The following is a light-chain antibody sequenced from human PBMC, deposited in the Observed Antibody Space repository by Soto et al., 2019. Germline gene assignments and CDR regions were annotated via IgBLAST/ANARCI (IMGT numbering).Light chain of an antibody. CDR2: DAS. CDR1: QSVSSY. Sequence: EIVLTQSPATLSLSPGERATLSCRASQSVSSYLAWYQQKPGQAPRLLIYDASNRATGIPARFSGSGSGTDFTLTITSLDPEDFAVYYCQQRSNWPSTFGGGTKVDIK. J-gene: IGKJ4*01. V-gene: IGKV3-11*01. CDR3: QQRSNWPST.